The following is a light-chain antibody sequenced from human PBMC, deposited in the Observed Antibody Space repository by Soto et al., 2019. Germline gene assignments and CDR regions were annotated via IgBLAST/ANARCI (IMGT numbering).Light chain of an antibody. CDR3: QQYNTWPPFT. CDR1: QSVSSK. J-gene: IGKJ3*01. V-gene: IGKV3-15*01. CDR2: GAS. Sequence: EIVMTQSPATLSVSPGERATLSCRASQSVSSKLAWYQQKPGQAPRLLIYGASTRATSIPARFSGSGSGTEFTLTISSLQSEDFAVYYCQQYNTWPPFTFGPGTKVDIK.